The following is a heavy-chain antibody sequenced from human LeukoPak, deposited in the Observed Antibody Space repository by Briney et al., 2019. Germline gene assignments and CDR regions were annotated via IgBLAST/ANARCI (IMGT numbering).Heavy chain of an antibody. J-gene: IGHJ4*02. CDR1: GFTVSSTY. Sequence: GGSLRLSCAASGFTVSSTYMSWVRQAPGKGLEWASVIYSGGLTYYADSVKGRFTISRDNSKNTLYLQMNSLRAEDTAVYYCAKARGYSYGPIDYWGQGTLVTVSS. CDR2: IYSGGLT. CDR3: AKARGYSYGPIDY. D-gene: IGHD5-18*01. V-gene: IGHV3-53*01.